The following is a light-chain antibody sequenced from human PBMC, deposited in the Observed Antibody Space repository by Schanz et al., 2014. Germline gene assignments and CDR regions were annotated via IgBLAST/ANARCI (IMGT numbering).Light chain of an antibody. Sequence: DIQMTQSPSSLSTSIGGRVTITCRASQSISTYLSWYQHKPGKAPNLLIYDASTLQRGVPSRFSGSGSGTAFTLTITSLHPEDFATYYCLQTYMTPPTFGPGTKLKIK. CDR2: DAS. CDR3: LQTYMTPPT. J-gene: IGKJ3*01. V-gene: IGKV1-39*01. CDR1: QSISTY.